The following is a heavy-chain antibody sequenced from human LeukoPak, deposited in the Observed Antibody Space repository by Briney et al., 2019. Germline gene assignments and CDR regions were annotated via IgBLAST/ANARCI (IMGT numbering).Heavy chain of an antibody. D-gene: IGHD2-2*01. CDR2: IIPIFGTA. Sequence: ASVKVSCKASGGTFSSYAISWVRQAPGQGLEWMGGIIPIFGTANYAQKFQGRVTITADESTSTAYMELSSLRSEDTAVYYCARYCSSTSCYYYYYGMDVWGQGTTVTVSS. CDR1: GGTFSSYA. V-gene: IGHV1-69*13. CDR3: ARYCSSTSCYYYYYGMDV. J-gene: IGHJ6*02.